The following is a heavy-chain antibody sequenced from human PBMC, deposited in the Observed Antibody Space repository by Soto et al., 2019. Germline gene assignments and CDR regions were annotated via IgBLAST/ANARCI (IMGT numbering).Heavy chain of an antibody. CDR3: ASDLVGASDSYGLDV. J-gene: IGHJ6*02. Sequence: GGSLRLSCAASGFTFSNYGMHWVRQAPGKGLEWVAIIWHDGNNKYYADSVRGRFIISRDNSKNKLYLQMNSLRAEDTAVYYCASDLVGASDSYGLDVWGQGTPVTVSS. V-gene: IGHV3-33*01. CDR2: IWHDGNNK. CDR1: GFTFSNYG. D-gene: IGHD1-26*01.